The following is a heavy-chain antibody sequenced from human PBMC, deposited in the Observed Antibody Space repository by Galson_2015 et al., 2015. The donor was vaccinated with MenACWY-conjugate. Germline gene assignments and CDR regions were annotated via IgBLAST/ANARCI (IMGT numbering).Heavy chain of an antibody. V-gene: IGHV3-21*06. CDR2: ISRGRGHT. Sequence: SLRLSCAGSGFSFRNYGINWVRQAPGKGLEWVSTISRGRGHTYYIVSVKGRFNISRDNAENLVFLQMSNLRVEDTAVYYCVASSWSIEAGRPSYQDVWGKATTPIAPS. CDR3: VASSWSIEAGRPSYQDV. J-gene: IGHJ6*04. CDR1: GFSFRNYG. D-gene: IGHD6-19*01.